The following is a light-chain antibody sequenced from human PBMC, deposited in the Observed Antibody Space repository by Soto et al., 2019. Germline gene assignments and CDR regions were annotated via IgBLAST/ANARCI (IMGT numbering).Light chain of an antibody. V-gene: IGLV2-8*01. J-gene: IGLJ2*01. Sequence: QSALTQPPSASGSPGQSVTISCTGTSSDVGGYNFVSWYQQHPGKAPKLMLFEVSKRPSGVPDRFSGSKSGSTASLTVSGLQAEDEADYFCSSYAGSNVVFGGGTQLTVL. CDR2: EVS. CDR3: SSYAGSNVV. CDR1: SSDVGGYNF.